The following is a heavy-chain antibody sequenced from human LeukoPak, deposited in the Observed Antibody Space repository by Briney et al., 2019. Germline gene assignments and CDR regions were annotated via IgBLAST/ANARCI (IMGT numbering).Heavy chain of an antibody. CDR2: IDQDSSEI. V-gene: IGHV3-7*04. CDR3: ARVAAAGFDF. D-gene: IGHD6-13*01. CDR1: GFTFSSYW. J-gene: IGHJ4*02. Sequence: GGSLRFSCAASGFTFSSYWMSWVCQAPGKGLEWVANIDQDSSEIYYVGSVKGRFTISRDNAKNSLYLQMISLRAGDTAVYYCARVAAAGFDFWGQGTLVTVSS.